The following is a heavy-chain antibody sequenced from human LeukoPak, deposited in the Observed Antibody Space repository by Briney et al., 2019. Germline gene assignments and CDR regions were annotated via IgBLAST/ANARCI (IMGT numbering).Heavy chain of an antibody. CDR3: ARDGHCSGGSCYPYYYYYYMDV. V-gene: IGHV3-21*01. D-gene: IGHD2-15*01. CDR2: ISSSSSYI. CDR1: GFTFSSYS. Sequence: GGSLRLSCAASGFTFSSYSMNWVRQAPGKGLEWASSISSSSSYIYYADSVKGRFTISRDNAKNSLYLQMNSLRAEDTAVYYCARDGHCSGGSCYPYYYYYYMDVWGKGTTVTVSS. J-gene: IGHJ6*03.